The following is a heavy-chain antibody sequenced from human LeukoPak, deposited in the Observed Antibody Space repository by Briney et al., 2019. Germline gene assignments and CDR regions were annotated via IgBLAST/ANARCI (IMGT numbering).Heavy chain of an antibody. V-gene: IGHV4-39*01. D-gene: IGHD4-17*01. Sequence: SETLSLTCTVSGGSISSSTYYWGWIRQPPGKGLEWIASIYYTGSTNYNPSLKSRFTISVDTSKNQFSLKLSSVTAADTAVYYCARSRKYGAVTTYSWFDPWGQGTLVIVSS. CDR1: GGSISSSTYY. CDR3: ARSRKYGAVTTYSWFDP. CDR2: IYYTGST. J-gene: IGHJ5*02.